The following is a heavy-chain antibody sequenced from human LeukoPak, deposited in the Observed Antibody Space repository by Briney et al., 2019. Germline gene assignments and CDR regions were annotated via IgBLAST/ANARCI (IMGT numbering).Heavy chain of an antibody. D-gene: IGHD6-19*01. CDR3: ARHSDGWYWGGSGMDV. J-gene: IGHJ6*02. V-gene: IGHV4-39*01. Sequence: SETLSLTCTVSGGSISSSSYYWGWIRQPPGKGLEWIGSIYYSGSTQYNPSLKSRVTLSVDTSKDQFSLKLSSVTAADTAVYYCARHSDGWYWGGSGMDVWGQGTTVIVSS. CDR1: GGSISSSSYY. CDR2: IYYSGST.